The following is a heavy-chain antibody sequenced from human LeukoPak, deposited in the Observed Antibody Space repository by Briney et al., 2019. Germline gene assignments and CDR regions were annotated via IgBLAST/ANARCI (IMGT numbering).Heavy chain of an antibody. CDR2: ISVSGDST. CDR3: AKSMIRGVNDAFDI. Sequence: GGSLRLSCAASGFTFSSYGMSWVRQAPGKGLEWVSGISVSGDSTYYADSVKSRFTISRDNSKNTLYLQMNSLRAEDTAVYYCAKSMIRGVNDAFDIWGQGTMVTVSS. V-gene: IGHV3-23*01. J-gene: IGHJ3*02. CDR1: GFTFSSYG. D-gene: IGHD3-10*01.